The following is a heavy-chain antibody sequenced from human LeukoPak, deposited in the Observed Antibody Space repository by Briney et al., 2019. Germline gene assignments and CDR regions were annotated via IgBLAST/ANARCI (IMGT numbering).Heavy chain of an antibody. CDR3: ARSLAASWPPGGY. V-gene: IGHV5-51*01. D-gene: IGHD2-15*01. Sequence: GESLKISCKGSGYSFTSYWIGWVRQMPGKGLEWMGIIYPGDSDTRYSPSFQGQVTTSADKSISTAYLQWSSLKASDTAMYYCARSLAASWPPGGYWGQGTLVTVSS. CDR1: GYSFTSYW. CDR2: IYPGDSDT. J-gene: IGHJ4*02.